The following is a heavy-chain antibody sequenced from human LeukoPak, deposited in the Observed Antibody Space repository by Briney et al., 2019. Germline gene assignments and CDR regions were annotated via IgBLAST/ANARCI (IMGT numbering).Heavy chain of an antibody. CDR3: ARETGSSGYYYWFDP. Sequence: SQTLSLTCTVSGGFISSGSYYWSWIRQPAGKGLEWIGRIYTSGSTNYNPSLKSRVTISVDTSKNQFSLKLSSVTAADTAVYYCARETGSSGYYYWFDPWGQGTLVTVSS. V-gene: IGHV4-61*02. D-gene: IGHD3-22*01. CDR2: IYTSGST. J-gene: IGHJ5*02. CDR1: GGFISSGSYY.